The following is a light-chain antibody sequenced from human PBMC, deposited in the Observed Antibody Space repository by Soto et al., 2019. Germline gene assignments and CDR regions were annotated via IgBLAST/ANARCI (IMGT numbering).Light chain of an antibody. J-gene: IGLJ1*01. CDR2: DVS. V-gene: IGLV2-11*01. CDR3: CSFSCSFTDYV. Sequence: QSALTQPRSVSGSPGQSVTISCTGTSSDVGGYNHVSWYQQHPGKAPKLMISDVSKRPSGVPDRFSGSKSGNTASLTISGLQVEDEADYYCCSFSCSFTDYVFGSGTKLTVL. CDR1: SSDVGGYNH.